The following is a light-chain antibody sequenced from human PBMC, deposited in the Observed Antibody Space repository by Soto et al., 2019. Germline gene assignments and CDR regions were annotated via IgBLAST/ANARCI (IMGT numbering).Light chain of an antibody. J-gene: IGKJ1*01. CDR3: QHYYTSYTT. V-gene: IGKV3D-15*01. CDR1: QSVSNN. CDR2: GAS. Sequence: EIVMTHSPATLSVSPGERATLSCRASQSVSNNLAWYQQKPGQAPRLLIFGASTRATGIPDRFSGSGSGTDFTLTISRLEPEDFAVYYCQHYYTSYTTFGQGTKVDIK.